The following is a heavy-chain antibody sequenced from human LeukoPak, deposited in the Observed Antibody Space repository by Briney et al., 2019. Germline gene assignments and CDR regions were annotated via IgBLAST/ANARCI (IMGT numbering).Heavy chain of an antibody. Sequence: ASVKVSCKASGYTFTGYYMHWVRQAPGQGLEWMGWINPNSGGTNYAQKFQERVTITRDMSTSTAYMELSSLRSEDTAVYYCARLPPLIFERNSPYMDVWGKGTTVTVSS. V-gene: IGHV1-2*02. J-gene: IGHJ6*03. D-gene: IGHD4-23*01. CDR1: GYTFTGYY. CDR2: INPNSGGT. CDR3: ARLPPLIFERNSPYMDV.